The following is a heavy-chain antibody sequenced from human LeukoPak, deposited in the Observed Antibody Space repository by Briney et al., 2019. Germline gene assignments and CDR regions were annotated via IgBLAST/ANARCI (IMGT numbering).Heavy chain of an antibody. Sequence: PSETLSLTCTVSGGSISSSSYYWGWIRQPPGKGLEWIGSIYYSGSTYYNPSLKSRVTISVDTSKYQFSLKLSSVTAADTAVYYCARSQWLAHFFDYWGQGTLVTVSS. CDR2: IYYSGST. D-gene: IGHD6-19*01. CDR3: ARSQWLAHFFDY. CDR1: GGSISSSSYY. V-gene: IGHV4-39*07. J-gene: IGHJ4*02.